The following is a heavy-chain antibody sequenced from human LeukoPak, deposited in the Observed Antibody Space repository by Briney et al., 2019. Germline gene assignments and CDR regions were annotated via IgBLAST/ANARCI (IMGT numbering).Heavy chain of an antibody. J-gene: IGHJ4*02. CDR2: IYYSGST. CDR1: GGSISSSSYY. V-gene: IGHV4-39*07. CDR3: ARRFVVPAATFDY. Sequence: KTSETLSLTCTVSGGSISSSSYYWGWIRQPPGKGREWIGSIYYSGSTYYNPSLKSRVTISVDTSKNQFSLKLSSVTAADTAVYYCARRFVVPAATFDYWGQGTLVTVSS. D-gene: IGHD2-2*01.